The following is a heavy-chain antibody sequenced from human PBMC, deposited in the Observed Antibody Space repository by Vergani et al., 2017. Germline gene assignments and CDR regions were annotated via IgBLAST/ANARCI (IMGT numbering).Heavy chain of an antibody. V-gene: IGHV3-11*01. CDR1: GFTFSDYY. Sequence: QVQLVESGGGLVKPGGSLRLSCAASGFTFSDYYMRWIRQAPGKGLEWVSYISSSGSTIYYADSVKGRFTISRDNAKTALYLQMNSLRAEDTAVYYCARDYTTFPYSYYYRYVWGKGTTVTVSS. J-gene: IGHJ6*03. CDR2: ISSSGSTI. D-gene: IGHD2/OR15-2a*01. CDR3: ARDYTTFPYSYYYRYV.